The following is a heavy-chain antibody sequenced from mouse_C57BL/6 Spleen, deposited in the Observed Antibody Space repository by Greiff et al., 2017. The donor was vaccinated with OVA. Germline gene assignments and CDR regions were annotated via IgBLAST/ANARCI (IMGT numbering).Heavy chain of an antibody. J-gene: IGHJ3*01. CDR1: GFTFSSYA. CDR2: ISDGGSYT. CDR3: ARELYYYGSECAY. V-gene: IGHV5-4*01. Sequence: EVKLMESGGGLVKPGGSLKLSCAASGFTFSSYAMSWVRQTPEKRLEWVATISDGGSYTYYPDNVKGRFTISRDNAKNNLYLQMSHLKSEDTAMYYCARELYYYGSECAYWGQGTRVTVSA. D-gene: IGHD1-1*01.